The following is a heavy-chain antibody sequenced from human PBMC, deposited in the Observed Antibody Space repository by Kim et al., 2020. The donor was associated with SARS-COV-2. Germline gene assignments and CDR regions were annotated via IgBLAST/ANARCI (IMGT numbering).Heavy chain of an antibody. V-gene: IGHV4-39*01. D-gene: IGHD6-6*01. CDR3: ARRGLEYSSPGGFDY. Sequence: PSLKSRVTISVDTSKNPFSLKLSSVTAADTAVYYCARRGLEYSSPGGFDYWGQGTLVTVSS. J-gene: IGHJ4*02.